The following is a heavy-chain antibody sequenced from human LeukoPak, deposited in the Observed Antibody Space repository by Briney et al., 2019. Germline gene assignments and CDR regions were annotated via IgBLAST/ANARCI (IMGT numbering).Heavy chain of an antibody. CDR3: ARVDAGDCSGGSCYVFNDY. D-gene: IGHD2-15*01. J-gene: IGHJ4*02. CDR2: ISSSGSTI. V-gene: IGHV3-11*04. Sequence: GGSLRLSCAASGFTFSDYYMSWTRQAPGKGLEWVSYISSSGSTIYYADSVKGRFTISRDNAKNSLYLQMNSLRAEDTAVYYCARVDAGDCSGGSCYVFNDYWGQGTLVTVSS. CDR1: GFTFSDYY.